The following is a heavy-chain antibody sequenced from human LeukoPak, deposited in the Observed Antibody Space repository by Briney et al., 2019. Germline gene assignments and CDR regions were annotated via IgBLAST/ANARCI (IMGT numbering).Heavy chain of an antibody. CDR3: AKDRDYYLVGFFDY. D-gene: IGHD3-10*01. CDR1: GFTFSSYA. J-gene: IGHJ4*02. Sequence: EGSLRLSCAASGFTFSSYAMSWVRQAPGKGLEWVSAISGSGVTTYYADSVKGRFTISRDNSKNTLYLQMNSLRAEDTALYYCAKDRDYYLVGFFDYWGQGTLVTVSS. CDR2: ISGSGVTT. V-gene: IGHV3-23*01.